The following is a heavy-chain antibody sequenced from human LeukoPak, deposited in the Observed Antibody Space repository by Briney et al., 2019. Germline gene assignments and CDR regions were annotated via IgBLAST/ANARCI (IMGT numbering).Heavy chain of an antibody. Sequence: SQTLSLTCAISGDSVSNNSAAWNWIRQSQSRGLEWLGRTYYKSKWYYHYAVSVKSRITINPDTSKNQFSLQLNSVTPEDMAVYYCARSNGWLDYWGQGTLVTVSS. V-gene: IGHV6-1*01. CDR3: ARSNGWLDY. CDR1: GDSVSNNSAA. J-gene: IGHJ4*02. CDR2: TYYKSKWYY. D-gene: IGHD6-19*01.